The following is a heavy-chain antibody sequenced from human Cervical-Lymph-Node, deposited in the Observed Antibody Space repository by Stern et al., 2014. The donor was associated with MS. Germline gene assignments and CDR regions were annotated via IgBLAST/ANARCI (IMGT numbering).Heavy chain of an antibody. CDR3: ATDPTYYYDRTGYYYVNY. D-gene: IGHD3-22*01. J-gene: IGHJ4*02. V-gene: IGHV1-24*01. CDR1: GYTLSELS. CDR2: FDPEDGKT. Sequence: QVQLVESGAEVKKPGASVKVSCKVSGYTLSELSMHWVRQAPGKGLEWMGGFDPEDGKTIYAQKFQGRVTMTEDTSTDTAYMELSSLRFEDTAVYYCATDPTYYYDRTGYYYVNYWGQGTLVTVSS.